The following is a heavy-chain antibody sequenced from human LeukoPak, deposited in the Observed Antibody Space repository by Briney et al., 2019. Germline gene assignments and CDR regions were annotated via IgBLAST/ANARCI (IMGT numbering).Heavy chain of an antibody. V-gene: IGHV3-7*01. J-gene: IGHJ3*02. D-gene: IGHD3-10*01. CDR3: TRDSLLWFGESNAFDI. CDR2: IKQDGSEK. CDR1: GFTFSRHW. Sequence: GGSLRLSCTVSGFTFSRHWMSWVRQAPGKGLEWVANIKQDGSEKHYVDSVKGRFTISRDNAKNSLYLQMSSLRAEDTAVYYCTRDSLLWFGESNAFDIWGQGTMVTVSS.